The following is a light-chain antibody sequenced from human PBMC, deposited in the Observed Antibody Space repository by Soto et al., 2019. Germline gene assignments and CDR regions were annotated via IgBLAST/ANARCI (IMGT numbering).Light chain of an antibody. Sequence: EIMLTQSPATLSVSPGERATLSCRDSQSVSSNLAWYQQKPGQAPRLLIYGASTRATGTPARFSGSGSWTQFTLTIISLQSEEFAVYYCQQYNSWPPITFGQGTRLEIK. J-gene: IGKJ5*01. V-gene: IGKV3-15*01. CDR1: QSVSSN. CDR3: QQYNSWPPIT. CDR2: GAS.